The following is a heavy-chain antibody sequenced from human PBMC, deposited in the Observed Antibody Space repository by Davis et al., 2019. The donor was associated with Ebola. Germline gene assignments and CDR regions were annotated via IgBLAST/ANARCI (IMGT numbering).Heavy chain of an antibody. D-gene: IGHD2-8*01. J-gene: IGHJ4*02. CDR2: ISYDGSNK. CDR1: GFTVSSNY. Sequence: GESLKISCAASGFTVSSNYMSWVRQAPGKGLEWVAVISYDGSNKYYADSVKGRFTISRDNSKNTLYLQMNSLRAEDTAVYYCAREVQGTNEFDYWGQGTLVTVSS. CDR3: AREVQGTNEFDY. V-gene: IGHV3-30-3*01.